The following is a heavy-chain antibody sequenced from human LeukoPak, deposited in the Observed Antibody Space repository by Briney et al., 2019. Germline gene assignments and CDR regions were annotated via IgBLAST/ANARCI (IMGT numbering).Heavy chain of an antibody. D-gene: IGHD2-2*02. Sequence: PSETLSLTCTVSGGSISSSSYYWGWIRQPPGKGLEWIGSIYYSGSTYYNPSLKSRVTTSVDTSKNQFSLKLSSVTAADTAVYYCARHERICSSTSCYRRPNWFDPWGQGTLVTVSS. CDR2: IYYSGST. V-gene: IGHV4-39*01. CDR3: ARHERICSSTSCYRRPNWFDP. J-gene: IGHJ5*02. CDR1: GGSISSSSYY.